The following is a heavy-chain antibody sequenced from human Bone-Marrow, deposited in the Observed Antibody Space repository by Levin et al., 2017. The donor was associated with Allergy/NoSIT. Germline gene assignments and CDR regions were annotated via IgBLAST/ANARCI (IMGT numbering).Heavy chain of an antibody. CDR2: ISYDGSNK. V-gene: IGHV3-30*04. CDR3: ARASCYDN. CDR1: GFTFSSYA. D-gene: IGHD2-2*01. J-gene: IGHJ4*02. Sequence: PGGSLRLSCAASGFTFSSYAMHWVRQAPGKGLEWVAVISYDGSNKYYADSVKGRFTISRDNSKNTLYLQMNSLRAEDTAVYYCARASCYDNWGQGTLVTVSS.